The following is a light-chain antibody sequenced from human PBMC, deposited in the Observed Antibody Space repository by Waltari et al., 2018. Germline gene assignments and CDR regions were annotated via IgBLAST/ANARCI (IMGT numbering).Light chain of an antibody. CDR2: GNS. V-gene: IGLV1-40*01. Sequence: QSGLTQPPSVSGAPGQRVTISCTGSSPNIGAGYDVHWYQLLPGPAPKFLIYGNSNRPSGVPDRFSGSKSGTSASLAITGLQAEDEADYYCQSYDSSLSGSVFGGGTKMTVL. J-gene: IGLJ2*01. CDR1: SPNIGAGYD. CDR3: QSYDSSLSGSV.